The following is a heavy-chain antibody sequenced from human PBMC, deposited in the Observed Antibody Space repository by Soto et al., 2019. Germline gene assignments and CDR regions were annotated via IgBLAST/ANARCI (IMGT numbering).Heavy chain of an antibody. Sequence: ASVKVSCKASEDTLSSYAISWVRQAPGQGLEWMGGTIPFSGTANYAQKFQGRVTITADKSTSTAYMELSSLRSEDMAVYYCARVLYATWSSFDYWGQGTLVTVSS. CDR3: ARVLYATWSSFDY. CDR1: EDTLSSYA. J-gene: IGHJ4*02. D-gene: IGHD1-26*01. V-gene: IGHV1-69*06. CDR2: TIPFSGTA.